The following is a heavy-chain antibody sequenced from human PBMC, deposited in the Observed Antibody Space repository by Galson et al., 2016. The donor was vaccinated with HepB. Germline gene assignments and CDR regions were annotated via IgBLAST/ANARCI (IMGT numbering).Heavy chain of an antibody. V-gene: IGHV2-70*01. D-gene: IGHD6-19*01. J-gene: IGHJ6*02. CDR2: IDWDGDE. CDR1: GFSLSTSEMC. Sequence: PALVKPTQTLTVTRTFSGFSLSTSEMCVSWIRQPPGKALEWLALIDWDGDEYYSTSLETRLTISKDTSKNQVVLTMTNMDPVDTATYYCARSRAVAGTDYYYYVMDVWGQGTPVTVSS. CDR3: ARSRAVAGTDYYYYVMDV.